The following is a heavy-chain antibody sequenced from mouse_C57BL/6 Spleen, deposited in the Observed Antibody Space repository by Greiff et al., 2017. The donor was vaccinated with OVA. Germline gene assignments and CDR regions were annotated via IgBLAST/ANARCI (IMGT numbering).Heavy chain of an antibody. J-gene: IGHJ4*01. D-gene: IGHD2-2*01. Sequence: VQLQQSGPELVKPGASVKISCKASGYAFSSSWMNWVKQRPGKGLEWIGRIYPGDGDTNYNGKFKGKATLTADKSSSTAYMQLSSLTSEDSAVYFCASSNGYYYAMGCWGQGTSVTVSS. CDR2: IYPGDGDT. CDR1: GYAFSSSW. CDR3: ASSNGYYYAMGC. V-gene: IGHV1-82*01.